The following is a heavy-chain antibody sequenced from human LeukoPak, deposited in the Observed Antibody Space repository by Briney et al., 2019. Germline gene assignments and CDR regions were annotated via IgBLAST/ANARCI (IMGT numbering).Heavy chain of an antibody. V-gene: IGHV3-74*03. D-gene: IGHD2/OR15-2a*01. CDR1: GLTFTKYW. CDR3: ATGLGFYYDY. Sequence: PGGSLRLSCAASGLTFTKYWMRWVRQAPGKGLMWVSRVDFDGTGTTYADSVRGRFTISRDNAKNTVYLQMNRLRDEDTAVYFCATGLGFYYDYWGQGTLVTVSS. CDR2: VDFDGTGT. J-gene: IGHJ4*02.